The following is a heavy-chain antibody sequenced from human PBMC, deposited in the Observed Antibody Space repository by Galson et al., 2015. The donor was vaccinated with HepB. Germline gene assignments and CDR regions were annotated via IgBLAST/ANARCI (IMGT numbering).Heavy chain of an antibody. V-gene: IGHV3-11*06. CDR1: GFTFSDYY. CDR2: ISSSSSYT. Sequence: SLRLSCAASGFTFSDYYMSWIRQAPGKGLEWVSYISSSSSYTNYADSVKGRFTISRDNAKNSLYLQMNSLRAEDTAVYYCARDYDGSGMSWFDPWGQGTLVTVSS. D-gene: IGHD3-10*01. J-gene: IGHJ5*02. CDR3: ARDYDGSGMSWFDP.